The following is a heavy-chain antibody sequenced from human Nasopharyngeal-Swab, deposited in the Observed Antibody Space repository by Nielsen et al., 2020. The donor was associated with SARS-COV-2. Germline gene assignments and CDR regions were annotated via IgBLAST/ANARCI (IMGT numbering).Heavy chain of an antibody. V-gene: IGHV3-21*01. CDR1: GFIFSSYS. CDR2: INWDSSYI. CDR3: VRGTIVGAAGYDY. Sequence: GASLKISCAGSGFIFSSYSMNWVRQAPGKGLEWISSINWDSSYIYHADSVKGRFIISRDNAKNSLYLQMTGLRAEDTAVYYCVRGTIVGAAGYDYWGQGTLLNVSS. D-gene: IGHD1-26*01. J-gene: IGHJ4*02.